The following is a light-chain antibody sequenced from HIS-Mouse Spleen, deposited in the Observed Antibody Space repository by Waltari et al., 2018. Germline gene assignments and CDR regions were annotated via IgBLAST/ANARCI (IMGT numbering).Light chain of an antibody. CDR3: CSYAGSSTYWV. Sequence: QSALTQPASVSGSPGQSITISCTGTISDVGSYHLVSWYQQHPGKAPKLMIYEGSKRPSGVSNRFSGSKSGNTASLTISGLQAEDEADYYCCSYAGSSTYWVFGGGTKLTVL. V-gene: IGLV2-23*01. J-gene: IGLJ3*02. CDR2: EGS. CDR1: ISDVGSYHL.